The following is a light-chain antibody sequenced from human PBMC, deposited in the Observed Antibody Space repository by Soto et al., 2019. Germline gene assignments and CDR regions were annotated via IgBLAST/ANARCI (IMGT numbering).Light chain of an antibody. CDR3: QQHGSSPPWT. Sequence: ILLTQSPGTLSLSPGERATLSCRASESVSSSYLAWYQQKPGQAPRILIFGASSRAPGSPDRFSGSGSGTAYTLTISRLEPEDFAVYYCQQHGSSPPWTFGQGTKVDIK. CDR1: ESVSSSY. V-gene: IGKV3-20*01. CDR2: GAS. J-gene: IGKJ1*01.